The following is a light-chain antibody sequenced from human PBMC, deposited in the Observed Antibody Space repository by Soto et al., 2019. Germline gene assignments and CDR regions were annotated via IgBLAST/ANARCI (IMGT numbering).Light chain of an antibody. CDR2: DAS. J-gene: IGKJ4*01. CDR3: QQRMNWPLT. CDR1: QTVTNH. V-gene: IGKV3-11*01. Sequence: EIVLTQSPATLSFSPGGRATLSCRASQTVTNHLAWYQQKAGQPPRLLIFDASTRASGIPPRFSGSGSGTDFTLTISRVDPDDFAVYYCQQRMNWPLTFGGGTKVDIK.